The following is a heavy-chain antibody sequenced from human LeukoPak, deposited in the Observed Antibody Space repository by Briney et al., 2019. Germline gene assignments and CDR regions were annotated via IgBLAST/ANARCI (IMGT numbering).Heavy chain of an antibody. CDR2: IRYDGSNK. J-gene: IGHJ4*02. V-gene: IGHV3-30*02. CDR1: GFTFSSYG. CDR3: ARDPGYYGSGTRGAFDY. D-gene: IGHD3-10*01. Sequence: GGSLRLSCAASGFTFSSYGMHWVRQAPGKGLEWVAFIRYDGSNKYYADSVKGRFTISRDNSKNTLYLQMNSLRAEDTAVYYCARDPGYYGSGTRGAFDYWGQGTLVTVSS.